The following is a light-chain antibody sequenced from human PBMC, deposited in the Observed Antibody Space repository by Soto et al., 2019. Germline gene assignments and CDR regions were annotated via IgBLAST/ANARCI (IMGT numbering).Light chain of an antibody. V-gene: IGKV1-5*03. J-gene: IGKJ4*01. CDR1: QSISSW. CDR2: KAS. Sequence: DIQMTQSPSTLSASVGDRVTITCRASQSISSWLAWYQQKPGKAPNLLIYKASSLESGVPSTFSGSGSGTEFTLIISSLQPDSFATYYCQPYNSYPLTFGGGTKVEIK. CDR3: QPYNSYPLT.